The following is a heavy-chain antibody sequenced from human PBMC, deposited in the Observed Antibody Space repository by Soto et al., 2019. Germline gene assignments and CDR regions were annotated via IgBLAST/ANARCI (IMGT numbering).Heavy chain of an antibody. CDR1: GFTFSIHS. CDR2: ISNGGATI. Sequence: EVQLVESGGGLVQPGGSLRLSCAASGFTFSIHSMNWVRQAPGKGLEWVSYISNGGATIYYADSVKGRCTISRDNAKNSLYLQMNSLRDEDTAVYYCVREWFGELSCGQGTLVTVSS. J-gene: IGHJ5*02. D-gene: IGHD3-10*01. CDR3: VREWFGELS. V-gene: IGHV3-48*02.